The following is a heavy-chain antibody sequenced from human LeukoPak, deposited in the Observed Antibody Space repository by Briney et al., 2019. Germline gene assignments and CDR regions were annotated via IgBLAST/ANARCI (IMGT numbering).Heavy chain of an antibody. CDR2: INPSGGST. CDR3: ATDRYCSSTSCYTAPSVFDP. J-gene: IGHJ5*02. D-gene: IGHD2-2*02. Sequence: GASVKVSCKASGYTFTSYYMHWVRQAPGQGLEWMGIINPSGGSTSYAQKFQGRVTMTRDTSTSTVYMELSSLRSEDTAVYYCATDRYCSSTSCYTAPSVFDPWGQGTLVTVSS. V-gene: IGHV1-46*01. CDR1: GYTFTSYY.